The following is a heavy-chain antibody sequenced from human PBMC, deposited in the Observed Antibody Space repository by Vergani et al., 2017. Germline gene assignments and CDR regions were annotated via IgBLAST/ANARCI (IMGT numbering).Heavy chain of an antibody. CDR2: IKSKTDGGTK. CDR3: TTASGERFLEWLLRRGINHLDY. D-gene: IGHD3-3*01. Sequence: EVQLVESGGGLVKPGGSLRLSCAASGFTFSNAWMNWVRQAPGKGLEWVGRIKSKTDGGTKDYAAPVKGRFTISRDDSNNTLYLQMNSLKTEDTAVYYCTTASGERFLEWLLRRGINHLDYWGQGTLVTVSS. V-gene: IGHV3-15*07. CDR1: GFTFSNAW. J-gene: IGHJ4*02.